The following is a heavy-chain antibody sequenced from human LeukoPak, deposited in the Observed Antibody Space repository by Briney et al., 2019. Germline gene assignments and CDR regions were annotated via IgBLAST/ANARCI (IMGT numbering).Heavy chain of an antibody. CDR2: ISSNGGSA. CDR3: VKGNGGSSSADY. Sequence: GGSLRLSCSASGFTLSSYGVHWVRQAPGKGLEYVSAISSNGGSAYYADSVKGRFTISRDNSKNTLYLQMSSLRAEDTAVYYGVKGNGGSSSADYWGQGTLVTVSS. V-gene: IGHV3-64D*09. CDR1: GFTLSSYG. J-gene: IGHJ4*02. D-gene: IGHD2-15*01.